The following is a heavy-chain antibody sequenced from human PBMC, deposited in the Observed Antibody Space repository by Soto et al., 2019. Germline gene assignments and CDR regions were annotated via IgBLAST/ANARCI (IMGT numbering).Heavy chain of an antibody. V-gene: IGHV5-51*01. Sequence: GESLKISCKGSGYSFTSYWIGWVRQMPGKGLEWMGIICPGDSDTRYSPSFQGQVTISADKSISTAYLQWSSLKASDTAMYYCARHDRQGSSWQYGMDVWGQGTTVTVSS. D-gene: IGHD6-13*01. J-gene: IGHJ6*02. CDR1: GYSFTSYW. CDR2: ICPGDSDT. CDR3: ARHDRQGSSWQYGMDV.